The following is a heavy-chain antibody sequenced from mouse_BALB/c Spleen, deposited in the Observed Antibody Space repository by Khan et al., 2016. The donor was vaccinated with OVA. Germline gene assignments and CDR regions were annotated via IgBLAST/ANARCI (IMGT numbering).Heavy chain of an antibody. CDR2: INPRSDYT. D-gene: IGHD2-14*01. CDR1: GYTFTSNT. V-gene: IGHV1-4*01. J-gene: IGHJ4*01. CDR3: ARRTTGYAMDY. Sequence: QVQLKQSGAELSRPGASVKMSCKASGYTFTSNTMHWVKQRPGQGLEWIGYINPRSDYTIYSPKFKDKATLTADISSSTAYMQLSSLTSDDSAVYYCARRTTGYAMDYWGQGTSVTVSS.